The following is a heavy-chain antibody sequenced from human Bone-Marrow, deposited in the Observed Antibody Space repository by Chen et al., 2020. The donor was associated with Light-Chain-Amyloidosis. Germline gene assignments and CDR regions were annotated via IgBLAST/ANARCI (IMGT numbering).Heavy chain of an antibody. V-gene: IGHV3-48*02. J-gene: IGHJ4*02. CDR2: ITTSSNTI. D-gene: IGHD3-16*01. Sequence: EVQLVQSGGGLVQPGGSLRLSCAVSGFTFSTSTMNWVRQAPGKGLEWIAVITTSSNTIYYADSVTGRLPISRDSARNSLYLEMTSLRDEDTAIYYCARRGGGQLLRQYFDSWGQGTLVTVSS. CDR1: GFTFSTST. CDR3: ARRGGGQLLRQYFDS.